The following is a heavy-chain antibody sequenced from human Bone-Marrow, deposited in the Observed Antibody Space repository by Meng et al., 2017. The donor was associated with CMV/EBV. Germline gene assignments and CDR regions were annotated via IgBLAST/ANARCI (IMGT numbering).Heavy chain of an antibody. Sequence: GESLKISCAASGFTFSSYSMNWVRQAPGKGLEWVSYISSSSSTIYYADSVKGRFTISRDNAKNSLYLQMNSLRAEDTAVYYCAREDYSNYNAFDIWGQGTMVTVSS. CDR1: GFTFSSYS. V-gene: IGHV3-48*04. CDR2: ISSSSSTI. CDR3: AREDYSNYNAFDI. D-gene: IGHD4-11*01. J-gene: IGHJ3*02.